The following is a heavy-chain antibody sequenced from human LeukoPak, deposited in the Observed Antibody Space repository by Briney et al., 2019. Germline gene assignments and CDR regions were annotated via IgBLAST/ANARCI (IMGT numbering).Heavy chain of an antibody. CDR1: GFTFSSYA. Sequence: PGGSLRISCAASGFTFSSYAMSWVRQAPGKGLEWVSVATGGGEKTYYADFVKGRFTIARDNSKSTLYLQMNSLRAEDTAVYYCAKDRSRDSKTRDYWGQGTLVTVSS. J-gene: IGHJ4*02. D-gene: IGHD2/OR15-2a*01. CDR2: ATGGGEKT. V-gene: IGHV3-23*01. CDR3: AKDRSRDSKTRDY.